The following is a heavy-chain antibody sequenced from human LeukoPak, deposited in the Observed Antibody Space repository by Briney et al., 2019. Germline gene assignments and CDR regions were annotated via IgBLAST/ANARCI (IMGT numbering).Heavy chain of an antibody. CDR1: GYTFTDYY. D-gene: IGHD1-26*01. Sequence: ASVTVSCKASGYTFTDYYMHWVRQAPGQGLEWMGWINPNSGGTNYAQKFQGRVTMTRDTSISTAYMELSSLRSDDSAVYYCATYSGSYSTDYWGQGTLVTVSS. V-gene: IGHV1-2*02. J-gene: IGHJ4*02. CDR3: ATYSGSYSTDY. CDR2: INPNSGGT.